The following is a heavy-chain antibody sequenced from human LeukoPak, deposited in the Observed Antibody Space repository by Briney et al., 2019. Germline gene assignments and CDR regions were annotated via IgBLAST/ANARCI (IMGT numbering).Heavy chain of an antibody. Sequence: ASVKVSCKASGYTFTSYGISWVRQAPGQGLEWMGWISAYNGNTNYAQKLQGRVTMTTDTSTSTAYMELRSLRSDDTAVYYCASAGISDVTTAFDYWGQGTLVTVSS. CDR2: ISAYNGNT. CDR3: ASAGISDVTTAFDY. V-gene: IGHV1-18*01. J-gene: IGHJ4*02. CDR1: GYTFTSYG. D-gene: IGHD1-14*01.